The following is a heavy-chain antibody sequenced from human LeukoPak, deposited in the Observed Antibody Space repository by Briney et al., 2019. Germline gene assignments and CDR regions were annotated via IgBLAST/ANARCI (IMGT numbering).Heavy chain of an antibody. Sequence: PGGSLRLACAASGFTFSSYAMSWVRQAPGKGREWVSAISGSGGSTYYADSVKGRFTISRDNSKNTLYLQMNSLRAEETAVYYCAKSWWDSNLDYWGQGTLVTVSS. J-gene: IGHJ4*02. CDR1: GFTFSSYA. V-gene: IGHV3-23*01. CDR2: ISGSGGST. D-gene: IGHD4-11*01. CDR3: AKSWWDSNLDY.